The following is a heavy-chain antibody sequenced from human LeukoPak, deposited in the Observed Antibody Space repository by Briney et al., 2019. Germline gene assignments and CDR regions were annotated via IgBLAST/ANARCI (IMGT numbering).Heavy chain of an antibody. CDR2: ISNDGTNT. J-gene: IGHJ4*02. V-gene: IGHV3-74*01. Sequence: GGSLRLSCAASGLTFSNSWMHWVRQAPGKGLVWVSRISNDGTNTTYADSVKGRFTISRDNAKTTLYLQMNSLRAEDTAVYYCARGGSSRYTITYWGQGALVAVSS. D-gene: IGHD6-25*01. CDR1: GLTFSNSW. CDR3: ARGGSSRYTITY.